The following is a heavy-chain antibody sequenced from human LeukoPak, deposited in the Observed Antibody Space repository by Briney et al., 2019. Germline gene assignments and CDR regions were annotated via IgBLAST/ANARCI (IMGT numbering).Heavy chain of an antibody. V-gene: IGHV4-38-2*01. J-gene: IGHJ5*02. CDR2: IYHSGST. CDR1: GYSISSGYY. CDR3: ARGSRNWFDP. D-gene: IGHD6-13*01. Sequence: SETQSLTCAVSGYSISSGYYWGWIRQPPGKGLDWIGSIYHSGSTYYNPSLKSRVTISVDTSKNQFSLKLSSVTAADTAVYYCARGSRNWFDPWGQGTLVTVSS.